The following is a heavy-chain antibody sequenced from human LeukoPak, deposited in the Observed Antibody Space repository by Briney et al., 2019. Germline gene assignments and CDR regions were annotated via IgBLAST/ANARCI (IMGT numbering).Heavy chain of an antibody. J-gene: IGHJ4*02. CDR3: AAWSSGSPFDY. Sequence: PSETLSLTCTVSGYSISSGYYWGWIRQPPGKGLEWIGSIYHSGSTNYNPSLKSRVTISVDTSKNQFSLKLSSVTAADTAVYYCAAWSSGSPFDYWGQGTLVTVSS. CDR2: IYHSGST. CDR1: GYSISSGYY. D-gene: IGHD3-10*01. V-gene: IGHV4-38-2*02.